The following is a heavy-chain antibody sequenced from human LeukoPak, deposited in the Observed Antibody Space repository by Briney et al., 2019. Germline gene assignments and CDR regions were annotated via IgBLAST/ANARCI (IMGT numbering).Heavy chain of an antibody. CDR3: ARDPWQQLADGDAFDI. CDR2: INTNTGNP. J-gene: IGHJ3*02. V-gene: IGHV7-4-1*02. Sequence: ASVKVSCKASGYTFTSYAMNWVRQAPGQGLERMGWINTNTGNPTYAQGFTGRFVFSLDTSVSTAYLQISSLKAEDTAVYYCARDPWQQLADGDAFDIWGQGTMVTVSS. CDR1: GYTFTSYA. D-gene: IGHD6-13*01.